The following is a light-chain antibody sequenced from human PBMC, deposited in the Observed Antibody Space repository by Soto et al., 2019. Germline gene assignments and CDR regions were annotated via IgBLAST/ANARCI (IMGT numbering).Light chain of an antibody. Sequence: EIVLTQSPGTVSLSPGETASLSCRASQTVSGSYLAWYQQKPGQAPRLLIYGTTSRATGVPDRFSGGGSGTAFTLTISGLEPEDFALYNCQQYGSSRPTFGGGTKVEIK. J-gene: IGKJ4*01. V-gene: IGKV3-20*01. CDR3: QQYGSSRPT. CDR1: QTVSGSY. CDR2: GTT.